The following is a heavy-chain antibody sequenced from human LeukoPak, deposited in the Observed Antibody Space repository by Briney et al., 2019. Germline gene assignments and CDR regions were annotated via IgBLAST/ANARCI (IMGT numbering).Heavy chain of an antibody. Sequence: SETLSLTCTVSGGSISSYYWSWIRQPAGKGLEWIGRIYTSGSTNYNPSLKSRVTISVVKSKNQFSLKLSSVTAADTAVYYCARGPGYPSWFDPWGQGTLVTVSS. V-gene: IGHV4-4*07. J-gene: IGHJ5*02. CDR3: ARGPGYPSWFDP. CDR2: IYTSGST. D-gene: IGHD5-12*01. CDR1: GGSISSYY.